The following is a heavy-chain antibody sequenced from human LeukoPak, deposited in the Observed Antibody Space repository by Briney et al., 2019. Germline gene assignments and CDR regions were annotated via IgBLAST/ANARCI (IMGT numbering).Heavy chain of an antibody. CDR2: IIPIFGTA. D-gene: IGHD6-13*01. CDR1: GGTFSSYA. CDR3: ARESVLAAAGTISAFDI. J-gene: IGHJ3*02. Sequence: GASVKVSSKASGGTFSSYAISWVRQAPGQGLEWMGGIIPIFGTANYAQKFQGRVTITADKSTSTAYMELSSLRSEDTAVYYCARESVLAAAGTISAFDIWGQGTMVTVSS. V-gene: IGHV1-69*06.